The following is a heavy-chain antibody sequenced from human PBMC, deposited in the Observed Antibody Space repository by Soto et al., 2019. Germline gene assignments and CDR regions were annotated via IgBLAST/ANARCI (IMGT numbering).Heavy chain of an antibody. J-gene: IGHJ4*02. Sequence: ASVKVSCKASGGTFSSYAISWVRQAPGQGLEWMGWISAYNGNIKYAQNFQGRVTMTTDTSTSTAYMEMRSLRSDDTAVYYCVRDLDGSGSYYTDYWGPGTLVTVSS. CDR3: VRDLDGSGSYYTDY. CDR2: ISAYNGNI. D-gene: IGHD3-10*01. CDR1: GGTFSSYA. V-gene: IGHV1-18*01.